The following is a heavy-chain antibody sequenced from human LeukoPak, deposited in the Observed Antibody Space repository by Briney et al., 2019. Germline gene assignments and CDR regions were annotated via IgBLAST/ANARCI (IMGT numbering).Heavy chain of an antibody. V-gene: IGHV4-34*01. CDR2: INHSGST. J-gene: IGHJ3*01. CDR3: ARAWEVFNFFDG. CDR1: GGSFSGYY. Sequence: SETLSLTCAVYGGSFSGYYWTWIRQPPGMGLEWIGEINHSGSTNYNPSLKSRVTISLDASKNQFSLTLSSVTAADTAVYYCARAWEVFNFFDGWGQGTMVTVSS. D-gene: IGHD1-26*01.